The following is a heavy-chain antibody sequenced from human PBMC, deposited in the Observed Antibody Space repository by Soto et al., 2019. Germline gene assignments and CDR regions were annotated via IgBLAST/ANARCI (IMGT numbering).Heavy chain of an antibody. CDR2: IYPGDSNT. D-gene: IGHD2-2*01. V-gene: IGHV5-51*01. CDR3: ARVGSTSPL. Sequence: GVSMKISWKGAGFSFSNYWIALVRQMPGKGLEWMGIIYPGDSNTRYSQPFQGQVTISADKSINTAYLQWSSLKASDTAMYDCARVGSTSPLWGQGTLVTVS. J-gene: IGHJ4*02. CDR1: GFSFSNYW.